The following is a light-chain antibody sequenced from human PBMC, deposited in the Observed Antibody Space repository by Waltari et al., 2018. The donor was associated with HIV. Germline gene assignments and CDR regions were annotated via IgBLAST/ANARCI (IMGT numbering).Light chain of an antibody. CDR2: EVT. CDR1: SSDVGAYNS. CDR3: SSYAGSNNVV. Sequence: QSALTQPPSASGSPGPSVTIPCTGTSSDVGAYNSVPWYQQHPGKAPKLLISEVTKRPSGVPDRFSGSKSGNTASLTVSGLQAEDEADFYCSSYAGSNNVVFGGGTKLTVL. V-gene: IGLV2-8*01. J-gene: IGLJ2*01.